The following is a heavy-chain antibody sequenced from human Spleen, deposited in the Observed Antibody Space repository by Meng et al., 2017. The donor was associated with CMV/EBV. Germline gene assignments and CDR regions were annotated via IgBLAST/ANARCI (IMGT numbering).Heavy chain of an antibody. CDR3: AKVGGIPAARYGMDV. J-gene: IGHJ6*02. D-gene: IGHD2-2*01. CDR1: GFTFSSYS. CDR2: ISSSSSYI. V-gene: IGHV3-21*01. Sequence: GESLKISCAASGFTFSSYSMNWVRQAPGKGLEWVSSISSSSSYIYYADSVKGRFTISRDNAKNTLYLQMNSLRAEDTAVYYCAKVGGIPAARYGMDVWGQGTTVTVSS.